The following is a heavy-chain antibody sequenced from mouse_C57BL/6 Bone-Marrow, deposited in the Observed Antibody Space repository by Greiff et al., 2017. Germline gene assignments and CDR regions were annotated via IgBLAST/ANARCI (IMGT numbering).Heavy chain of an antibody. CDR1: GYTFTSYW. V-gene: IGHV1-69*01. CDR2: IDPSDSYT. CDR3: ARLRGKGGFDY. Sequence: QVQLQQPGAELVMPGASVKLSCKASGYTFTSYWMHWVKQRPGQGLEWIGEIDPSDSYTNYNQKFKGKSTLTVDKSSSTAYMQLSSLTSEDSAVYYCARLRGKGGFDYWGQGTTLTVSS. J-gene: IGHJ2*01. D-gene: IGHD1-3*01.